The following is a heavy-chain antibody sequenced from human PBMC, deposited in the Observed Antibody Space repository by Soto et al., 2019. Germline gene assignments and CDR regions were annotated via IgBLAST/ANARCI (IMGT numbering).Heavy chain of an antibody. CDR2: ISSSSSYI. J-gene: IGHJ3*02. Sequence: PVGSLRLSCAASGFTFSSYSMNWVRQAPGKGLEWVSSISSSSSYIYYADSVKGRFTISRDNAKNSLYLQMNSLRAEDTAVYYCARGYCSGGSCYPQAFDIWGQGTMVTVSS. CDR1: GFTFSSYS. CDR3: ARGYCSGGSCYPQAFDI. V-gene: IGHV3-21*01. D-gene: IGHD2-15*01.